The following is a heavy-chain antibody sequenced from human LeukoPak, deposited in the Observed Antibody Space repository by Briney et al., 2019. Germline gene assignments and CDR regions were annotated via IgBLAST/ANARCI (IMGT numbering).Heavy chain of an antibody. Sequence: SVKVSCKASGGTFSNYAVSWVQQAPGQGLEWMGGFIPVFGPANYAQKFQGRVTITADESTSTAYMELSSLRSGDTAVYYCARAGEVYNSGSYLEYWGQGTLVTVSS. D-gene: IGHD6-19*01. CDR2: FIPVFGPA. J-gene: IGHJ4*02. V-gene: IGHV1-69*01. CDR3: ARAGEVYNSGSYLEY. CDR1: GGTFSNYA.